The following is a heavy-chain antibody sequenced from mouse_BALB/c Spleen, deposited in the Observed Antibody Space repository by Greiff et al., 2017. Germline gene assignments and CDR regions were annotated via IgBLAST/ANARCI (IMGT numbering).Heavy chain of an antibody. J-gene: IGHJ2*01. Sequence: DVKLVESGGDLVKPGGSLKLSCAASGFTFSSYGMSWVRQTPDKRLEWVATISSGGSYTYYPDSVKGRFTISRDNAKNTLYLQMSSLKSEDIAMYYCARRNDYATLDYWGQGTTLTVSS. V-gene: IGHV5-6*02. CDR2: ISSGGSYT. CDR3: ARRNDYATLDY. D-gene: IGHD2-4*01. CDR1: GFTFSSYG.